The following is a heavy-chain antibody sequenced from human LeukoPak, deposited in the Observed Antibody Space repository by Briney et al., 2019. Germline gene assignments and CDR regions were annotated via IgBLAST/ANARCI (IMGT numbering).Heavy chain of an antibody. CDR3: ARGGTFFCSSTSCPNWFDP. V-gene: IGHV4-59*12. J-gene: IGHJ5*02. CDR1: GGSISSYY. Sequence: PSETLSLTCTVSGGSISSYYWSWIRQPPGKGLEWIGYIYYSGSTNYNPSLKSRVTISVDTSKNQFSLKLSSVTAADTAVYYCARGGTFFCSSTSCPNWFDPWGQGTLVTVSS. CDR2: IYYSGST. D-gene: IGHD2-2*01.